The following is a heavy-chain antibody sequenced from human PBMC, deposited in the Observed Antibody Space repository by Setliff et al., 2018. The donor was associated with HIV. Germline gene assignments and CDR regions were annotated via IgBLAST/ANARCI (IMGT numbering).Heavy chain of an antibody. J-gene: IGHJ4*02. CDR1: GGSFRSYA. CDR3: ARGSYCGGDCYSPFDY. CDR2: IIPIFGTT. V-gene: IGHV1-69*13. Sequence: GASVMVSCKASGGSFRSYAFSWVRQAPGQGLEWMGGIIPIFGTTKYAQNFRGRVTITADESTTTTYMELSSLIFEDTAVYKCARGSYCGGDCYSPFDYWGQGTLVTVSS. D-gene: IGHD2-21*02.